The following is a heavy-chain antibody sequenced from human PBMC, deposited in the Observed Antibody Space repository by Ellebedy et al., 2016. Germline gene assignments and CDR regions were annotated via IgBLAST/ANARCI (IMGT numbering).Heavy chain of an antibody. Sequence: GGSLRLXCTASGFTVTSDYMGWVRRTPGKGLEYVLLLYGGGQTHYPDSVKGRFTVSRDISKNTIYLQMNSLRAEDTAVYYCAKSAEYGSWGQGTPVIVSS. J-gene: IGHJ5*02. CDR2: LYGGGQT. CDR1: GFTVTSDY. V-gene: IGHV3-66*01. CDR3: AKSAEYGS. D-gene: IGHD4-17*01.